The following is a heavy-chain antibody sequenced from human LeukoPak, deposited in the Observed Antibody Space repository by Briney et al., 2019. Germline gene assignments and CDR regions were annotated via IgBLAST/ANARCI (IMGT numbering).Heavy chain of an antibody. V-gene: IGHV4-59*01. CDR1: GGSISSYY. CDR2: IYYSGST. CDR3: ARDNCGGDCYPDY. Sequence: PSETLSLTCTVSGGSISSYYWSWIRQPPGKGLEWIGYIYYSGSTNYNPSLKSRVTISVDTSKNQFSLKLSSVTAADTAVYYCARDNCGGDCYPDYWGQGTLVTVSS. D-gene: IGHD2-21*02. J-gene: IGHJ4*02.